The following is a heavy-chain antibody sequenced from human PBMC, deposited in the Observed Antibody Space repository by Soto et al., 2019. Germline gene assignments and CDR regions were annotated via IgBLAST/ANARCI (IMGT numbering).Heavy chain of an antibody. CDR1: GFTFSSYA. V-gene: IGHV3-23*01. Sequence: EVQLLESGGGLVQPGGSLRLSCAASGFTFSSYAMSWVRQAPGKGLEWVSAISGSGGSTYYADSVKGRFTISRDNSKNTVYLQKNSLIAGDTAVYYCATLGVAARPPKDYWGQGTLVTVSS. J-gene: IGHJ4*02. CDR2: ISGSGGST. CDR3: ATLGVAARPPKDY. D-gene: IGHD6-6*01.